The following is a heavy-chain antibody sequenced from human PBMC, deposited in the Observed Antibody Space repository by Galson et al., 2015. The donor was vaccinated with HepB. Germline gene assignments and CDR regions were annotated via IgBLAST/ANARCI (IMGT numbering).Heavy chain of an antibody. D-gene: IGHD3-3*01. J-gene: IGHJ6*02. CDR2: IIPIFGTA. CDR3: ARTIRQIFGVVHYYYYYYGMDV. CDR1: GGTFSNYA. Sequence: SVKVSCKASGGTFSNYAISWVRQAPGQGLEWMGGIIPIFGTANYAQKFQGRVTITADESTSTAYMELSSLRSEDTAVYYCARTIRQIFGVVHYYYYYYGMDVWGQGTTVTVSS. V-gene: IGHV1-69*13.